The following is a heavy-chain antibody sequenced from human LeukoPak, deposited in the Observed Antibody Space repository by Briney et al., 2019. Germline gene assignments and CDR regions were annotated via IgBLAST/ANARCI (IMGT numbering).Heavy chain of an antibody. D-gene: IGHD7-27*01. V-gene: IGHV3-53*01. CDR3: ARARWGSGYYYYYMDV. J-gene: IGHJ6*03. CDR1: GFTFSNYA. CDR2: IYSGGST. Sequence: PGGSLRLSCAASGFTFSNYAMNWVRQAPGKGLEWVSVIYSGGSTYYADSVKGRFTVSRDNSKNTLYLQMNSLRAEDTAVYYCARARWGSGYYYYYMDVWGKGTTVIVSS.